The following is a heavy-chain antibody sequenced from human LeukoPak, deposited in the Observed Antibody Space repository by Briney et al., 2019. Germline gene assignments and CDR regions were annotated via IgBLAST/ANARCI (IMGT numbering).Heavy chain of an antibody. J-gene: IGHJ3*02. CDR2: IIPIFGTA. D-gene: IGHD1-26*01. CDR1: GGTFSSYA. CDR3: ARVLGRIVGATYAFDI. Sequence: GASVKVSCKASGGTFSSYAISWVRQAPGQGLEWMGGIIPIFGTANYAQKFQGRVTITTDESTSTAYMELSSLRSEDTAVYYCARVLGRIVGATYAFDIWGQGTMVTASS. V-gene: IGHV1-69*05.